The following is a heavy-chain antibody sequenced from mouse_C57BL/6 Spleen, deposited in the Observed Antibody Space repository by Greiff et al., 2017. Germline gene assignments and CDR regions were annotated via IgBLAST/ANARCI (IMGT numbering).Heavy chain of an antibody. J-gene: IGHJ3*01. CDR3: APYYDYDEGRFAY. D-gene: IGHD2-4*01. CDR1: GYSITSGYY. Sequence: VQLKESGPGLVKPSQSLSLTCSVTGYSITSGYYWNWIRQFPGNKLEWMGYISYDGSNNYNPSLKNRISITRDTSKNQFFLKLNSVTTEDTATYYCAPYYDYDEGRFAYWGQGTLVTVSA. V-gene: IGHV3-6*01. CDR2: ISYDGSN.